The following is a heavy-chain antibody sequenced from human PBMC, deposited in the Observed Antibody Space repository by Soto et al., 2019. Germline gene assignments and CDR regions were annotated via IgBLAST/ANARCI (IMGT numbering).Heavy chain of an antibody. CDR3: ARFFSPYYDFWSGRVGYYYMDV. J-gene: IGHJ6*03. CDR2: IYYSGST. Sequence: SETLSLTCTVSGGSISSYYWSWIRQPPGKGLEWIGYIYYSGSTNYNPSLKSRVTISVDTSKNHFSLMLSSVTAADTAVYYCARFFSPYYDFWSGRVGYYYMDVWGKGTTVTVSS. CDR1: GGSISSYY. V-gene: IGHV4-59*08. D-gene: IGHD3-3*01.